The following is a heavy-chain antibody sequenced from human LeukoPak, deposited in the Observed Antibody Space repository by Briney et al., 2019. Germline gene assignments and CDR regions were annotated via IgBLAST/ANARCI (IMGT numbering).Heavy chain of an antibody. CDR2: ISGSGDST. Sequence: GGSLRLSCAASGFTFSSYSMNWVRQAPGKGLEWVSTISGSGDSTYYADSVKGRFTISRDNSKNTLYLQMNSLRAEDTAVYYCAKTMEQQLILYFDYWGQGTLVTVSS. V-gene: IGHV3-23*01. D-gene: IGHD6-13*01. CDR3: AKTMEQQLILYFDY. J-gene: IGHJ4*02. CDR1: GFTFSSYS.